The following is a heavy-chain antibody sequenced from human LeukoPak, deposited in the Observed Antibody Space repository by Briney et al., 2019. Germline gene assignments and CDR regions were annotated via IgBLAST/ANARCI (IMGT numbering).Heavy chain of an antibody. D-gene: IGHD6-13*01. CDR3: ARHSVTIRFDSRWYVPSFDS. J-gene: IGHJ4*02. CDR2: INHSGNT. CDR1: GGSFSGYY. V-gene: IGHV4-34*01. Sequence: SETLSLTCAVYGGSFSGYYWSWIRQPPGKGLEWMGEINHSGNTNYNPSLKSRVTISVDTSKNQFSLKLSSVTAADTAVYYCARHSVTIRFDSRWYVPSFDSWGQGTLVTVSS.